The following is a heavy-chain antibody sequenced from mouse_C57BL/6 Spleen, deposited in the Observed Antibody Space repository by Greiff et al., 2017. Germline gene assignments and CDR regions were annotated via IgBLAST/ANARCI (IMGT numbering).Heavy chain of an antibody. CDR3: ARAYDYVPYFDD. V-gene: IGHV5-4*01. Sequence: EVQLVESGGGLVKPGGSLKLSCAASGFTFSSYAMSWVRQTPEKRLEWVATISDGGSYTYYPDNVKGRFTISRDNAKNNLYLQMSHLKSEDTAMYYCARAYDYVPYFDDWGQGTTLTVSS. CDR2: ISDGGSYT. CDR1: GFTFSSYA. J-gene: IGHJ2*01. D-gene: IGHD2-4*01.